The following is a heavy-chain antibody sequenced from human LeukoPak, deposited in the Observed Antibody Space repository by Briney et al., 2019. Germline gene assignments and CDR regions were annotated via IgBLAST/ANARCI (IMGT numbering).Heavy chain of an antibody. Sequence: QPGGSLRLSFAASGXTFSSYAMSWVRQAPGKGLEWVAVIWYDGSNEYYADSVKGRFTISRDNSKNTLYLQMNSLRAEDTAVYYCARDGQSIVVVPAAPGWFDPWGQGILVTVSS. CDR2: IWYDGSNE. D-gene: IGHD2-2*01. J-gene: IGHJ5*02. V-gene: IGHV3-33*08. CDR1: GXTFSSYA. CDR3: ARDGQSIVVVPAAPGWFDP.